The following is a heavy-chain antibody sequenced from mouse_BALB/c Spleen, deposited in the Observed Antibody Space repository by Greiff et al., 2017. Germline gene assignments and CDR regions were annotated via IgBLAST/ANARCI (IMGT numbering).Heavy chain of an antibody. J-gene: IGHJ3*01. D-gene: IGHD2-10*02. Sequence: VQLKQSGAELVRPGSSVKISCKASGYAFSSYWMNWVKQRPGQGLEWIGQIYPGDGDTNYNGKFKGKATLTADKSSSTAYMQLSSLTSEDSAVYFCARGQYGNYEFAYWGQGTLVTVSA. V-gene: IGHV1-80*01. CDR1: GYAFSSYW. CDR3: ARGQYGNYEFAY. CDR2: IYPGDGDT.